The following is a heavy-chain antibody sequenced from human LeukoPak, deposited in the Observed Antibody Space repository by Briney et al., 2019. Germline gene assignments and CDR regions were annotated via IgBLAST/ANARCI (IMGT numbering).Heavy chain of an antibody. J-gene: IGHJ5*02. Sequence: PSETLSLTCAVYGGSFSGSYWSWIRQPPGKGLEWIGEINYSGSTNYNPSLKNRVTISIDTSKNQFSLKLNSVTAADTALYYCARGRGPSRISGTTTQLGGVWFDPWGQGTLVTVSS. V-gene: IGHV4-34*01. CDR3: ARGRGPSRISGTTTQLGGVWFDP. CDR1: GGSFSGSY. CDR2: INYSGST. D-gene: IGHD1-7*01.